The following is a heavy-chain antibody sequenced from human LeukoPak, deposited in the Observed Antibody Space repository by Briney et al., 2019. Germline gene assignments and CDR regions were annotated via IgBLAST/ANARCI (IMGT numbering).Heavy chain of an antibody. CDR3: ARDRWYYDSSGYFDY. CDR1: GYSISSSNY. CDR2: IYYSGST. V-gene: IGHV4-61*01. Sequence: SETLSLTCAVSGYSISSSNYWAWIRQPPGKGLEWIGYIYYSGSTNYNPSLKSRVTISVDTSKNQFTLKLSSVTAADTAVYYCARDRWYYDSSGYFDYWGQGTLVTVSS. J-gene: IGHJ4*02. D-gene: IGHD3-22*01.